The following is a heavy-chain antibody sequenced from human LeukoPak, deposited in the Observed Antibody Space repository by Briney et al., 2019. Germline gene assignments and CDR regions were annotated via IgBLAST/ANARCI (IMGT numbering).Heavy chain of an antibody. J-gene: IGHJ4*02. D-gene: IGHD4-23*01. Sequence: GGSLRLSCAASGFTFSSYAMHWVRQAPGKGLEYVSAISSSGDSTYYANSVRGRFTISRDNSKNTLYLQMGSLRAEDTAVYYCASSYGRNKNPFEYWGQGTLVTVSS. CDR2: ISSSGDST. CDR1: GFTFSSYA. CDR3: ASSYGRNKNPFEY. V-gene: IGHV3-64*01.